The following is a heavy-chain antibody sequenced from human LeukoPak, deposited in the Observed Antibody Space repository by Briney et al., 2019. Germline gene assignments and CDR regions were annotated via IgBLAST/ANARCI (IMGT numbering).Heavy chain of an antibody. V-gene: IGHV3-33*01. D-gene: IGHD1-26*01. CDR2: IWYDGSNK. Sequence: PGRSLRLSCAASGLTFSSYGMHWVRQAPGKGLEWVAVIWYDGSNKYYADSVKGRFTISRDNSKNTLYLQMNSLRAEDTAVYYCARDWELGPWFDPWGQGTLVTVSS. CDR1: GLTFSSYG. J-gene: IGHJ5*02. CDR3: ARDWELGPWFDP.